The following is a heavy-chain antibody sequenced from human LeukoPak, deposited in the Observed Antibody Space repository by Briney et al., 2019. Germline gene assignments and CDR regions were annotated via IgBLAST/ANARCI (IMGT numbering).Heavy chain of an antibody. CDR1: GGSISSSSYY. Sequence: SETLSLTCTVSGGSISSSSYYWGWIRQPPGKGLEWIGSIYYSGSTYYNPSLKGRVTISVDTSKNQFSLKLSSVTAADTAVYYCARPYCSGGSCYGGWFDPWAREPWSPSPQ. CDR3: ARPYCSGGSCYGGWFDP. CDR2: IYYSGST. J-gene: IGHJ5*02. V-gene: IGHV4-39*01. D-gene: IGHD2-15*01.